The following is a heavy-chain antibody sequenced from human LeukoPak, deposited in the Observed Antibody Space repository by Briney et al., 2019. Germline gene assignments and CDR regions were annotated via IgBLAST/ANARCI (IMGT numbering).Heavy chain of an antibody. Sequence: SETLSLTCAVFGGSIRSAGYSWNWIRQPPGKGLEWIGYSYESGTTYYNPSLESRVSISVDRSKNQFSLRLTSVTAADTAVYFCVSQYCDGGNCYPYFDSWGQGTLVTVSS. V-gene: IGHV4-30-2*01. CDR2: SYESGTT. CDR1: GGSIRSAGYS. D-gene: IGHD2-15*01. J-gene: IGHJ4*02. CDR3: VSQYCDGGNCYPYFDS.